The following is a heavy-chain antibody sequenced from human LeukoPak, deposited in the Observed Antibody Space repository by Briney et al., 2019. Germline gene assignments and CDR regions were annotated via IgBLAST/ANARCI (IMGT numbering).Heavy chain of an antibody. J-gene: IGHJ6*02. CDR1: GGSFSGYY. CDR3: ASVSDYYGMDV. Sequence: SETLPLTCAVYGGSFSGYYWSWIRQPPGKGLEWIGEINHSGSTNYNPSLKSRVTISVDTSKNQFSLKLSSVTAADTAVYYCASVSDYYGMDVWGQGTTVTVSS. CDR2: INHSGST. V-gene: IGHV4-34*01.